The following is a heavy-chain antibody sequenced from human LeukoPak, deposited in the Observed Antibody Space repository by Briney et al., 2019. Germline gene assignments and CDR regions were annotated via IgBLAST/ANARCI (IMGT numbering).Heavy chain of an antibody. CDR1: GFTFSSDW. D-gene: IGHD6-19*01. V-gene: IGHV3-7*01. CDR3: VRWGVTAGMQD. J-gene: IGHJ1*01. Sequence: PGGSLRLSCEASGFTFSSDWMGWVRQVPGKGLEWVANVNADGSDTYHVDSVKGRFTISRSNAKKSLFLQMNSLRVEDTALYYCVRWGVTAGMQDWGQGTLITVS. CDR2: VNADGSDT.